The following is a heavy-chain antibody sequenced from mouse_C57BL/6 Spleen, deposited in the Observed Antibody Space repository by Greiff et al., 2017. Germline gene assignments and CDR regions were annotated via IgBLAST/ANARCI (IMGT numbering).Heavy chain of an antibody. CDR1: GYSITSGYY. V-gene: IGHV3-6*01. Sequence: EVQLQESGPGLVKPSQSLSLTCSVTGYSITSGYYWNWIRQFPGNKLEWMGYISYDGSNNYNPSLKNRISITRDTSKNQFFLKLNSVTTEDTATYYCARAAQAIYFDYWGQGTTLTVSS. CDR3: ARAAQAIYFDY. D-gene: IGHD3-2*02. J-gene: IGHJ2*01. CDR2: ISYDGSN.